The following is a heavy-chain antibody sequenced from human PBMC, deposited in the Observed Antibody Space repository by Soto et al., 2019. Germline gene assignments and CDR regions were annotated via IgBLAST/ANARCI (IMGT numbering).Heavy chain of an antibody. CDR2: IYYSGST. V-gene: IGHV4-39*01. CDR1: GGSIISSSYY. Sequence: SETLSLTCTVSGGSIISSSYYWGWIRQPPGKGLEWIGSIYYSGSTYYNPSLKSRVTISVDTSKNQFSLKLSSVTAADTAVYYCARNWNNDYWGQGTLVTVSS. D-gene: IGHD1-1*01. J-gene: IGHJ4*02. CDR3: ARNWNNDY.